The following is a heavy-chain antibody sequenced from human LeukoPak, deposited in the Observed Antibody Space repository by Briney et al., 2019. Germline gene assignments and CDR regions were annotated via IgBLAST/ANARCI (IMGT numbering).Heavy chain of an antibody. J-gene: IGHJ4*02. D-gene: IGHD6-13*01. CDR3: AKVSGGGIGAAAAKSSYFDY. V-gene: IGHV3-23*01. CDR2: VSGSGAGT. CDR1: GFTFNNCA. Sequence: GGSLRLSCAASGFTFNNCAMSWVRQAPGKGLEWVSAVSGSGAGTYSADSVKGRFTISRDNSKNTLYLQMNSLRAEDTAIYYCAKVSGGGIGAAAAKSSYFDYWGQGTLVTVSS.